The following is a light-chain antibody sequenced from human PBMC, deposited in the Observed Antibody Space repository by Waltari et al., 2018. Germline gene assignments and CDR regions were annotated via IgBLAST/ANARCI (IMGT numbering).Light chain of an antibody. CDR3: QQARSFPIT. CDR2: AAS. CDR1: QDISNG. J-gene: IGKJ3*01. Sequence: DIQMTQSPSSVSASVGDRVTITCRASQDISNGLAWYQQKTGKAPKRLIYAASILQIGVPESVSGSGSGTEFTLTISSLQPEDFGTYYCQQARSFPITFGPGTKVDMK. V-gene: IGKV1-12*01.